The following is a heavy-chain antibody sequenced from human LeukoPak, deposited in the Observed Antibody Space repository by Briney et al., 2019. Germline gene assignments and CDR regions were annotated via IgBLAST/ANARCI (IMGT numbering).Heavy chain of an antibody. J-gene: IGHJ6*03. V-gene: IGHV1-8*03. CDR2: MNPNSGNT. CDR3: ARFGGSSWRFYYYYYYMDV. CDR1: GYTFTSYD. Sequence: ASVKVSCKASGYTFTSYDINWVRQATGQGLEWMGWMNPNSGNTGYAQKFQGRVTITRNTSISTAYMELSSLRSEDTAVYYCARFGGSSWRFYYYYYYMDVWGKGTTVTVSS. D-gene: IGHD6-13*01.